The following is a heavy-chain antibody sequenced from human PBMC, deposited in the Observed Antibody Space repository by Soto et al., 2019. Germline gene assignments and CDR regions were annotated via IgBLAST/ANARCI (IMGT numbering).Heavy chain of an antibody. J-gene: IGHJ6*02. CDR1: GGTFSSYA. CDR2: IIPIFGTA. CDR3: ATAGVVVITTGYYYGMDV. D-gene: IGHD3-22*01. Sequence: QVQLVQSGAEVKKPGSSVKVSCKASGGTFSSYAISWVRQAPGQGLEWMGGIIPIFGTANYAQKFQGRVTITADEYTRTAYMERSSLRSEDTAVYYCATAGVVVITTGYYYGMDVWGQGTTVTVSS. V-gene: IGHV1-69*12.